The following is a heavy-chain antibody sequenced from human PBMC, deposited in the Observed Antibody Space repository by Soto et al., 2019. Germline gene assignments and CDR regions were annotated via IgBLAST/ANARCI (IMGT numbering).Heavy chain of an antibody. CDR1: GFTFSSYS. Sequence: EVQLVESGGGLVKPGGSLRLSCAASGFTFSSYSMNWVRQAPGKGLEWVSSISSSSSYIYYADSAKGRFTISRDNAKNSLYLQMNSLRAEDTAVYYCARPIGDYGDYEDDAFDIWGQGTMVTVSS. D-gene: IGHD4-17*01. CDR2: ISSSSSYI. V-gene: IGHV3-21*01. CDR3: ARPIGDYGDYEDDAFDI. J-gene: IGHJ3*02.